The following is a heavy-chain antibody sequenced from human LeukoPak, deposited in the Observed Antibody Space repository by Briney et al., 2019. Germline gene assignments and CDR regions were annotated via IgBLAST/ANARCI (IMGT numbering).Heavy chain of an antibody. D-gene: IGHD6-19*01. CDR2: ISSSGTYK. V-gene: IGHV3-21*01. Sequence: PGGSLRLSCAVSGFTFSSYSMSWVRQAPGKGLEWVSSISSSGTYKYYADSVKGRFTISRDNAKNSLYLQMNSLRAEDTAVYYCAKGKDSVAGATNGYWGQGTLVTVSS. J-gene: IGHJ4*02. CDR3: AKGKDSVAGATNGY. CDR1: GFTFSSYS.